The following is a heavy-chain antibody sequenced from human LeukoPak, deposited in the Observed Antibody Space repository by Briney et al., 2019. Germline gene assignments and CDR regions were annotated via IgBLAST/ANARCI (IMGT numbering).Heavy chain of an antibody. Sequence: PSETLSLTCTVSGGSISSSSYYWGWIRQPPGKGLEWIGSIYYSGSTYYNPSLKSRVTISVDTSKNQFSLKLSSVTAADTAVYYCARSLRDQYIAVAGNFDYWGQGTLVTVSS. CDR2: IYYSGST. J-gene: IGHJ4*02. CDR1: GGSISSSSYY. D-gene: IGHD6-19*01. V-gene: IGHV4-39*01. CDR3: ARSLRDQYIAVAGNFDY.